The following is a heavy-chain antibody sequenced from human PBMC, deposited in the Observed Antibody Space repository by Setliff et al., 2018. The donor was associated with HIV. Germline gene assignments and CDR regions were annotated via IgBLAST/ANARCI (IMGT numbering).Heavy chain of an antibody. D-gene: IGHD2-2*01. Sequence: ASVKVSCKASGSTFSTYAVSWVRQAPGQGLEWMGGIITIFGTANYAQKFQGRVTITADKSTTTAYMDLNRLTSDDTAVYYCARGRCNSVSCYLYNWFDPWGQGTLVTVSS. CDR2: IITIFGTA. CDR3: ARGRCNSVSCYLYNWFDP. J-gene: IGHJ5*02. CDR1: GSTFSTYA. V-gene: IGHV1-69*06.